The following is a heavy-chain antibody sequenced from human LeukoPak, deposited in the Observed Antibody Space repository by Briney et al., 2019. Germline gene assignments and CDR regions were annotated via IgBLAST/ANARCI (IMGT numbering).Heavy chain of an antibody. CDR2: IYYSGST. CDR1: GGSISSYY. D-gene: IGHD3-10*01. V-gene: IGHV4-59*01. J-gene: IGHJ3*02. Sequence: PSETLSLTCTVSGGSISSYYWSWIRQPPGKGLEWIGYIYYSGSTNYNPSLMSRVTISVDTSKNQFSLKLSSVTAADTAVYYCARGRKIARSEWFGEFRDAFDIWGQGTMVTVSS. CDR3: ARGRKIARSEWFGEFRDAFDI.